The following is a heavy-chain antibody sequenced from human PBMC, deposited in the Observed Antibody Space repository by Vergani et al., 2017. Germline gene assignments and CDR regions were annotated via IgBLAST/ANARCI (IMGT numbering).Heavy chain of an antibody. CDR1: GFTFSSYA. CDR2: ISYDGSNK. J-gene: IGHJ4*02. CDR3: ARDPSDGSGMD. V-gene: IGHV3-30*04. Sequence: QVQLVESGGGVVQPGRSLRLSCAASGFTFSSYAMHWVRQAPVKGLEWVAVISYDGSNKYYEDSGKGRFTISRDNSKNTLYLQMNSLRAEDTAVYYCARDPSDGSGMDWGQGTLVTVSS. D-gene: IGHD3-10*01.